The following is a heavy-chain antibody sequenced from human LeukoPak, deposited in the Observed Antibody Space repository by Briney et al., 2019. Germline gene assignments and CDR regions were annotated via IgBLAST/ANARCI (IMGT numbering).Heavy chain of an antibody. CDR1: GFTFSSYP. CDR2: ISGSGGST. CDR3: AKDKAAVVITTRLDY. D-gene: IGHD3-22*01. V-gene: IGHV3-23*01. Sequence: GGSLRLSCAASGFTFSSYPMSWVRQAPGKGLEWVSAISGSGGSTYYADSVKGRFTISRDNSKNTLYLQMNSLRAEDTAVYYCAKDKAAVVITTRLDYWGQGTLVTVSS. J-gene: IGHJ4*02.